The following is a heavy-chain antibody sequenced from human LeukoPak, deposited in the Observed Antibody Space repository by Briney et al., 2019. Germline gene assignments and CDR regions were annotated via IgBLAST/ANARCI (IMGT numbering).Heavy chain of an antibody. D-gene: IGHD3-22*01. CDR2: ISYDGSNK. Sequence: PGRSLRLSCAASGFTFSSYAMHWVRQAPGKGLEWVAVISYDGSNKYYADSVKGRFTISRDHSKNTLYLQMNSLRAEDTAVYYCAIYDSSGYSFDYWGQGTLVTVSS. V-gene: IGHV3-30*04. CDR1: GFTFSSYA. CDR3: AIYDSSGYSFDY. J-gene: IGHJ4*02.